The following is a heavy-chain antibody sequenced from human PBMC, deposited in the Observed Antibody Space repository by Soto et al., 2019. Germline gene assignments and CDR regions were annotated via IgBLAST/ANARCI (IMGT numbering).Heavy chain of an antibody. CDR3: AKASGWFGECDD. J-gene: IGHJ4*02. Sequence: EVQLLESGGGLVQPGGSLRLSCAASGFTFSSYAMSWVRQAPGKGLAWVSAISGSSGSTYYADSVKGRFTISRDNSKNTLYLQLNSLRAEDTAVYYFAKASGWFGECDDWGQGTLVTVSS. CDR1: GFTFSSYA. D-gene: IGHD3-10*01. CDR2: ISGSSGST. V-gene: IGHV3-23*01.